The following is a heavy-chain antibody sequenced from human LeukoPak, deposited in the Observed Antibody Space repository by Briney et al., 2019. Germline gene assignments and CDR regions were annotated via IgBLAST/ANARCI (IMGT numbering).Heavy chain of an antibody. CDR3: ARHSPVATEAFDI. CDR2: LYYSGST. CDR1: GGSFSGYY. D-gene: IGHD2-2*01. Sequence: SETLSLTCAVYGGSFSGYYWGWIRQPPGKGLEWIGSLYYSGSTYDNPSLKSRVTISVDTSKNQLSLKLSSVTAADTAIYYCARHSPVATEAFDIWGQGTMATVSS. V-gene: IGHV4-39*01. J-gene: IGHJ3*02.